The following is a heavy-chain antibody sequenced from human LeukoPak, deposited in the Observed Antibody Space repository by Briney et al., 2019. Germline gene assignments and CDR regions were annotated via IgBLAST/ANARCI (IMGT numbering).Heavy chain of an antibody. CDR2: IIPIFGTA. D-gene: IGHD2-15*01. CDR3: ARDRGGYCSGGRCYFDY. CDR1: GGTFSSYA. J-gene: IGHJ4*02. V-gene: IGHV1-69*13. Sequence: ASVKVSCKASGGTFSSYAISWVRQAPGQGLEWMGGIIPIFGTANYAQKFQGRVTITADESTSTAYMELSSLRSEDTAVYYCARDRGGYCSGGRCYFDYWGQGTLVTVSS.